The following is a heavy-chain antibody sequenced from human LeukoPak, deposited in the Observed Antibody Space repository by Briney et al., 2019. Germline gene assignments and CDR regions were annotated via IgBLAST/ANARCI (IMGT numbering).Heavy chain of an antibody. CDR1: GYSISSGYY. D-gene: IGHD6-19*01. CDR2: IYHSGST. J-gene: IGHJ5*02. CDR3: ARDPTSSGWYGSWFDP. Sequence: PSETLSLTCTVSGYSISSGYYWGWIRQPPGKGLEWIGSIYHSGSTYYNPSLKSRVTISVDTSQNQFSLKLSSVTAADTAVYYCARDPTSSGWYGSWFDPWGQGTLVTVSS. V-gene: IGHV4-38-2*02.